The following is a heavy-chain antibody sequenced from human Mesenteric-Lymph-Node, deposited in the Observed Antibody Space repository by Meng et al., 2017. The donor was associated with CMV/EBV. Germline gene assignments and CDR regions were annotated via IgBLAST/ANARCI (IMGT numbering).Heavy chain of an antibody. CDR1: GFTFSTYW. CDR2: IKSDGSST. CDR3: ARGHHNNYEYYFDY. Sequence: GGSLRLSCAASGFTFSTYWMHWVRQAPGKGLVWVSRIKSDGSSTTDADSVKGRFTISRDNAKNTLYLQMNTLIAEDTAVYYCARGHHNNYEYYFDYWGQGTLVTVSS. J-gene: IGHJ4*02. V-gene: IGHV3-74*01. D-gene: IGHD4-11*01.